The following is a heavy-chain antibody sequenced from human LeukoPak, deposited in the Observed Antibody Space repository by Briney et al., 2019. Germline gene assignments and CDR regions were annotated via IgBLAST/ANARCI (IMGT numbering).Heavy chain of an antibody. Sequence: SETLSLTCAVSGGSISSGGYSWSWIRQPPGKGLEWIGYIYHSGSTYYNPSLKSRVTISVDRSKNQFSLKLSSVTAADTAVYYCAGSRIWYLNYYYGMDVWGQGTTVTVSS. J-gene: IGHJ6*02. D-gene: IGHD6-13*01. CDR1: GGSISSGGYS. CDR3: AGSRIWYLNYYYGMDV. CDR2: IYHSGST. V-gene: IGHV4-30-2*01.